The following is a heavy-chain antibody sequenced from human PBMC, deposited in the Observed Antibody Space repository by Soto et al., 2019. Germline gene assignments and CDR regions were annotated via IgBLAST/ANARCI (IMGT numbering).Heavy chain of an antibody. CDR3: AGHVNIGSTIVFDY. D-gene: IGHD5-12*01. J-gene: IGHJ4*02. Sequence: QVQLQESGPGLVKPSQTLSLTCTVSGGSISSGNHYWSWIRQHPGKGLEWIGYIYYSGSTYYNPSLKSRITISVDTSKNQFSLKLSSVTAADTAVYYCAGHVNIGSTIVFDYWGQGTLVTVSS. V-gene: IGHV4-31*03. CDR1: GGSISSGNHY. CDR2: IYYSGST.